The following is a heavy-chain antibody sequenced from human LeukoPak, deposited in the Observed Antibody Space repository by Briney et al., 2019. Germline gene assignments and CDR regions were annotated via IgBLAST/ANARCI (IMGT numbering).Heavy chain of an antibody. J-gene: IGHJ4*02. CDR3: ASYPRYMSSPPFDY. CDR2: INPNTGGT. V-gene: IGHV1-2*02. D-gene: IGHD5-12*01. CDR1: GYTFTGQD. Sequence: GSSVKVSCKASGYTFTGQDMHWVRQAPGQGLEWMGWINPNTGGTNYAQKFQGRVTMTRDTTISTAYMELNWLTSDVTAVYYCASYPRYMSSPPFDYWGQGTLVTVAS.